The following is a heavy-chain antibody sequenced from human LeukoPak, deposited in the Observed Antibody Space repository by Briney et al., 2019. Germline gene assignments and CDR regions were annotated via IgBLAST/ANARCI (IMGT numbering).Heavy chain of an antibody. Sequence: SETLSLTCTVSGGSISSYYWTWFRQPPGKGLEWIGHFYYSGSTRYNPSLESRVTISADTSKNQFSLNLNSVTAADMAVYYCARDRGYGGTPGYFDYWGQGTLVTVPS. J-gene: IGHJ4*02. CDR3: ARDRGYGGTPGYFDY. CDR1: GGSISSYY. D-gene: IGHD4-23*01. CDR2: FYYSGST. V-gene: IGHV4-59*01.